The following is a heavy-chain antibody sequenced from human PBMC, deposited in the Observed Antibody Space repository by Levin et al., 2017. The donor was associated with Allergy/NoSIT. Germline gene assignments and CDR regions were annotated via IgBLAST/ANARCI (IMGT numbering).Heavy chain of an antibody. CDR3: ARDTLLTAMVTRDWYFDL. V-gene: IGHV3-21*01. J-gene: IGHJ2*01. D-gene: IGHD5-18*01. Sequence: GGSLRLSCAASGFTFSSYSMNWVRQAPGKGLEWVSSISSSSSYIYYADSVKGRFTISRDNAKNSLYLQMNSLRAEDTAVYYCARDTLLTAMVTRDWYFDLWGRGTLVTVSS. CDR1: GFTFSSYS. CDR2: ISSSSSYI.